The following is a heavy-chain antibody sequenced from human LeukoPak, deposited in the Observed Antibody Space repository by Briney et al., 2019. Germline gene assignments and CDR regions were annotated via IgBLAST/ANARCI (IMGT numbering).Heavy chain of an antibody. CDR1: GFTFTSYA. V-gene: IGHV3-7*04. D-gene: IGHD2-15*01. CDR3: AGGLGWLIDY. J-gene: IGHJ4*02. CDR2: IEQDGGEK. Sequence: PGGSLRLSCAASGFTFTSYAMNWVRQAPGKGLEWVVNIEQDGGEKNYVDSVKGRFTISRDNAKNSLYLQMNSLRTEDTAVYYRAGGLGWLIDYWGQGTLVTVSS.